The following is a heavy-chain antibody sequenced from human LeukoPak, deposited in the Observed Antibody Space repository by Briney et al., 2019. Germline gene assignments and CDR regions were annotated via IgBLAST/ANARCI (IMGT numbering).Heavy chain of an antibody. CDR3: ASEGCWGPPPCYYGMGV. CDR1: GGSFSGYY. V-gene: IGHV4-34*01. D-gene: IGHD3-16*01. CDR2: INHSGST. Sequence: PSETLSLTCAVYGGSFSGYYWSWIRQPPGKGLEWIGEINHSGSTNYNPSLKSRVTISVDTSKNQFSLKLSSVTAADTAVYYCASEGCWGPPPCYYGMGVWGQGTTVTVSS. J-gene: IGHJ6*02.